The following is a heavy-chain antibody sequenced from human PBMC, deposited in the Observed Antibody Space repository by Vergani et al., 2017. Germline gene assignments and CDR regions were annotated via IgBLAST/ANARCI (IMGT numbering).Heavy chain of an antibody. CDR1: GFTFKEHG. CDR3: GNSIGGYYTRHYVDV. V-gene: IGHV3-9*01. Sequence: EVELVESGGGLVQPGRSLRLSCAASGFTFKEHGMHWVRQAPGKGLEWVSGIHWNSDVVGYADSVQGRFTVSRDNAKNSLYLEMNSLRPEDTAFYYCGNSIGGYYTRHYVDVWGQGTTVTVSS. J-gene: IGHJ6*02. CDR2: IHWNSDVV. D-gene: IGHD3-3*01.